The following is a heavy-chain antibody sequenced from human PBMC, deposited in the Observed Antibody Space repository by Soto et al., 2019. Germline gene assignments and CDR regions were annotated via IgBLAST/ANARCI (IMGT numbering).Heavy chain of an antibody. CDR3: AKDLGYCTNGVCWTFDY. CDR1: GFTFSSYG. J-gene: IGHJ4*02. Sequence: GGSLRLSCAASGFTFSSYGMHWVRQAPGKGLEWVAVISYDGSNKYYADSVKGRFTISRDNSKNTLYLQMNSLRAEDTAVYYCAKDLGYCTNGVCWTFDYWGQGTLVTVSS. CDR2: ISYDGSNK. D-gene: IGHD2-8*01. V-gene: IGHV3-30*18.